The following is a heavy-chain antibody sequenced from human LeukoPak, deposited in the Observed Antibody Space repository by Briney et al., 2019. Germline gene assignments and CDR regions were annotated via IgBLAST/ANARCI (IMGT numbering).Heavy chain of an antibody. J-gene: IGHJ4*02. V-gene: IGHV3-23*01. D-gene: IGHD4-11*01. Sequence: SGGSLRLSCAASGFTFSSYAMSWVRQAPGKGLEWVSTINGGGVNTHYADSVGGRFTISRDNSKNTLFLQMNSLRDGDTAVYYCAKDLYSNYGPADYWGQGNLVTVSS. CDR1: GFTFSSYA. CDR3: AKDLYSNYGPADY. CDR2: INGGGVNT.